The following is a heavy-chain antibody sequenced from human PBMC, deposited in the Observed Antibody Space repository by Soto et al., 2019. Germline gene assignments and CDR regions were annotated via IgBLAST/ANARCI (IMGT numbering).Heavy chain of an antibody. V-gene: IGHV3-23*01. Sequence: GSLRLSCAASGFTFSNYAMSWVRQAPGKGLEWVSAISGSGGTTYYADSVKGRFTFSRDNSKNTLYLQMNSLRAEDTAVYYCAKTANGWFSAFDIWGQGTMVTVSS. J-gene: IGHJ3*02. CDR1: GFTFSNYA. D-gene: IGHD6-19*01. CDR2: ISGSGGTT. CDR3: AKTANGWFSAFDI.